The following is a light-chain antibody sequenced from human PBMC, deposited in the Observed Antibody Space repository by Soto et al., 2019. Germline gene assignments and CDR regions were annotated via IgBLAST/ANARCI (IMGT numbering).Light chain of an antibody. J-gene: IGKJ5*01. CDR1: QSVSSD. CDR3: QLSQQRSNWPPIT. V-gene: IGKV3-15*01. CDR2: GAS. Sequence: EVVMTQSPATLSVSLGERATISCRASQSVSSDVAWYRQKPGQAPRILVYGASIRATGIPARFSGSGSGTDFTLTISSLEPEDFAVYYCQLSQQRSNWPPITFGQGTRLEI.